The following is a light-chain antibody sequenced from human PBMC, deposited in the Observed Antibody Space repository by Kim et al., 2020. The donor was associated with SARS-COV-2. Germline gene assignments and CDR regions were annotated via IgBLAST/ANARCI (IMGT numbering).Light chain of an antibody. CDR1: QSVSSS. CDR3: QQYGNSPST. V-gene: IGKV3-20*01. Sequence: EIVLTQSPGTLSLSPGERATLACRASQSVSSSLAWYQQKPGQAPRLLIHGASSRTTGIPDRFSGSGSGTDFTLTISRLEPEDFAVYYCQQYGNSPSTFAQGTRLEIK. J-gene: IGKJ5*01. CDR2: GAS.